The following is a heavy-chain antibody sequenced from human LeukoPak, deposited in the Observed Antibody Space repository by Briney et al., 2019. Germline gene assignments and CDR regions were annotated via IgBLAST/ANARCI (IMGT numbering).Heavy chain of an antibody. D-gene: IGHD2-21*02. CDR2: LKQEGTQK. Sequence: GGSLRLSCAASGFTFSNYWMSWVRQAPGKGLEWVADLKQEGTQKYYVDSVEGRFTISRDNAKNSLFLQMYSLRVEDTAVYYCARDCGSDCSQAFDIWGRGTMVTVSS. CDR1: GFTFSNYW. CDR3: ARDCGSDCSQAFDI. J-gene: IGHJ3*02. V-gene: IGHV3-7*05.